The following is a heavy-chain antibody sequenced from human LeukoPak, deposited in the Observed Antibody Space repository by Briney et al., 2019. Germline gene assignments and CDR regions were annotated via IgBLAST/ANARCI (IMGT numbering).Heavy chain of an antibody. Sequence: SETLSLTCTVSGGSSSAYYYTWIRQPPGKGLEWIGLIYNSGSTNYNPSLKSRVIISADTSKNQFSLKLASVAAADTAVYYCAREFSDWGQGTLVTVSS. CDR2: IYNSGST. D-gene: IGHD6-19*01. J-gene: IGHJ4*02. CDR1: GGSSSAYY. CDR3: AREFSD. V-gene: IGHV4-59*01.